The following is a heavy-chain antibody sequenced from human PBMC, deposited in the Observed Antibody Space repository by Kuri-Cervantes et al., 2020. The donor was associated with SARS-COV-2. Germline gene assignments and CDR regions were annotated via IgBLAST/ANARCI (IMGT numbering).Heavy chain of an antibody. CDR2: IKQDDTEY. D-gene: IGHD4-11*01. Sequence: GSLRLSCAASGFSFSTYWMNWVRQAPGKGLEWVANIKQDDTEYYYVDSVRGRLTISRDNAKNSMYLQMNSLRAEDTAIYYCVRGTEDYSGARSFFDSWGQGALVTVSS. CDR1: GFSFSTYW. V-gene: IGHV3-7*03. CDR3: VRGTEDYSGARSFFDS. J-gene: IGHJ4*02.